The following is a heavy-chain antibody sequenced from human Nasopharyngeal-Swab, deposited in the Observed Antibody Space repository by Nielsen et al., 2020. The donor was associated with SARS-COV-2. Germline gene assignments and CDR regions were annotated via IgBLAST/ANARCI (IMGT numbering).Heavy chain of an antibody. CDR2: IYYSGST. D-gene: IGHD3-10*01. CDR3: ARVVGTGGSGSLGFDY. Sequence: SETLSLTCAVSGCSISSGGYYWSWIRQPPGKGLEWIGYIYYSGSTYYNPSLKSRVTISVDTSKNQFSLKLSSVTAADTAVYYCARVVGTGGSGSLGFDYWGQGTLVTVSS. CDR1: GCSISSGGYY. J-gene: IGHJ4*02. V-gene: IGHV4-30-4*01.